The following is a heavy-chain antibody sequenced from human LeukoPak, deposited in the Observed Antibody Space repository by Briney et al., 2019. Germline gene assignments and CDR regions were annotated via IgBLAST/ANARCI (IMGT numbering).Heavy chain of an antibody. D-gene: IGHD1/OR15-1a*01. CDR1: GGSISSYY. J-gene: IGHJ4*02. CDR3: ARDSNNPKYYFDY. V-gene: IGHV4-4*07. Sequence: SETLSLTCTVSGGSISSYYWSWIRQPVGKGLEWIGRIYTSGSTNYNPSLKSRVTISVDKSKNQFSLKLSSVTAADTAVYYCARDSNNPKYYFDYWGQGTLVTVSS. CDR2: IYTSGST.